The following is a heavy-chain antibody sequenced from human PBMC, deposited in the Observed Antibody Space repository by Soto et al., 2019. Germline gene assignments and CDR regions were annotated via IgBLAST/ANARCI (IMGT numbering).Heavy chain of an antibody. CDR2: ISKSDYT. V-gene: IGHV3-21*01. CDR1: GFACPNSG. J-gene: IGHJ4*02. D-gene: IGHD2-15*01. Sequence: GGSLTPSPTDSGFACPNSGPNWVRPAPGRGLEWESSISKSDYTYYANSVQGRFAISRDNAKSSVSLQMNTLRVEDTAVYYCARKDRIIIPDVSDFWGQGSLVTVSS. CDR3: ARKDRIIIPDVSDF.